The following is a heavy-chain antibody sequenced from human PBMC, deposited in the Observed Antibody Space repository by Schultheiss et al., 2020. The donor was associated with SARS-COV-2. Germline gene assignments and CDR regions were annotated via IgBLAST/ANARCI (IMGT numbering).Heavy chain of an antibody. CDR1: RGSFSGYY. Sequence: SETLSLTCAVYRGSFSGYYWSWVRQPPGKGLEWIGEINHRGGTNYNPSLNSRASISIDTSKNQFSLRLTSVTAADTVVYYCARAIQLERRRGYYFDYWGQGTLVTVSS. V-gene: IGHV4-34*01. D-gene: IGHD1-1*01. CDR2: INHRGGT. CDR3: ARAIQLERRRGYYFDY. J-gene: IGHJ4*02.